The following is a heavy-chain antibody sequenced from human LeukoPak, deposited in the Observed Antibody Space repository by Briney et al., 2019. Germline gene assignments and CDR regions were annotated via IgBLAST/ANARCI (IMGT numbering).Heavy chain of an antibody. CDR1: GYILTRNW. CDR2: VYPGDYSDT. Sequence: GESLKISCKISGYILTRNWIGWVRQVPGKGLEWMGLVYPGDYSDTKYSPSFQGQVTFSVDKSISTAYLQWSSLKASDTAMYYCARHPIAAGGAYNWFDPWGQGTLVTVSS. V-gene: IGHV5-51*01. J-gene: IGHJ5*02. D-gene: IGHD6-13*01. CDR3: ARHPIAAGGAYNWFDP.